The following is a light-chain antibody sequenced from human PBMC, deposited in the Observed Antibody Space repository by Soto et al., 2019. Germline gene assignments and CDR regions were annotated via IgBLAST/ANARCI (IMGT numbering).Light chain of an antibody. CDR2: WAS. CDR1: QSLFWSSNNKDY. CDR3: QQYYSTIT. Sequence: DLVMTQSPDSLTVSLGERATITCKSSQSLFWSSNNKDYFAWYQQKPGQPPKLLIKWASARESGVPDRFSGSGSGTDFTLTISSLQTEDVAVYYCQQYYSTITFGQGTRLEI. V-gene: IGKV4-1*01. J-gene: IGKJ5*01.